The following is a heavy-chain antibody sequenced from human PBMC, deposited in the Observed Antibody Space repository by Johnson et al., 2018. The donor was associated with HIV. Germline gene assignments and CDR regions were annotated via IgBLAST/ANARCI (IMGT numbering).Heavy chain of an antibody. Sequence: VQLVESGGGVVQPGRSLRLSCAASGFTFDEYAMHWVRQAPGKGLEWVSGISWNGGGEDYADSVKGRFTISRDNSKNTLYLQMNSLRAEDTAVYYCAKDWDWNHAFDIWGQGTMVTVSS. CDR1: GFTFDEYA. J-gene: IGHJ3*02. CDR3: AKDWDWNHAFDI. V-gene: IGHV3-9*01. D-gene: IGHD1-1*01. CDR2: ISWNGGGE.